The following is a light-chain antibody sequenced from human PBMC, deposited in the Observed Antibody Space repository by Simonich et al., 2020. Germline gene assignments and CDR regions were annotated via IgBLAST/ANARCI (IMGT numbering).Light chain of an antibody. Sequence: QSVLTQPPSVSGAPGQRVTISCTGSSSNIGAGYDVHWYQQLPGTAHKLLIYCNSNRPSGVPDRFSVSKSGTSASLAITGLQAEDEADYYCQSYDSSLNYVFGTGTKVTVL. CDR3: QSYDSSLNYV. V-gene: IGLV1-40*01. CDR2: CNS. J-gene: IGLJ1*01. CDR1: SSNIGAGYD.